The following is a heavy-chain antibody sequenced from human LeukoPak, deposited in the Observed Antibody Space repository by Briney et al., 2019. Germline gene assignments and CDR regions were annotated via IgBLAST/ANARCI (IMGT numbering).Heavy chain of an antibody. CDR2: INHSGST. CDR1: GGSFSGYY. D-gene: IGHD2-2*01. V-gene: IGHV4-34*01. J-gene: IGHJ5*02. CDR3: ARHIGYCSTSTCQPGFHP. Sequence: PSETLSLTCAVYGGSFSGYYWSWIRQPPGKGLEWIGEINHSGSTNYNPSLKSRVTISVDTSKNQFSLKLSSVTAADTAVYYCARHIGYCSTSTCQPGFHPWGQGTLVTVSS.